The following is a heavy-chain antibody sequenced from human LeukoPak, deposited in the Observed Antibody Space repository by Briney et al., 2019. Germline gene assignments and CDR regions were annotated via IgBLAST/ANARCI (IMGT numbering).Heavy chain of an antibody. CDR2: IYYSGST. V-gene: IGHV4-61*08. D-gene: IGHD5-18*01. CDR3: ARDPGGVNTAMIDS. J-gene: IGHJ4*02. CDR1: GGSISSGAHY. Sequence: PSETLSLTCTVSGGSISSGAHYWSWIRQHPGKGLEWIGYIYYSGSTNYNPSLRSRVTISVDTSKNQFSLKLSSVTAADTAFYYCARDPGGVNTAMIDSWGQGTLVTVSS.